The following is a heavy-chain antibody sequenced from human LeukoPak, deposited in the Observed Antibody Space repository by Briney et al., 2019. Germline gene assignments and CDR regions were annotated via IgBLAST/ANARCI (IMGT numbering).Heavy chain of an antibody. CDR3: ARDSTYYYDSGSSGPHYFDN. V-gene: IGHV3-30*01. D-gene: IGHD3-10*01. J-gene: IGHJ4*02. CDR1: GFTFSNYA. Sequence: PGGSLRLSCEASGFTFSNYAMHWVRQAPGKGREWGSIISSGGVYEYYADSVKGRFTISRDNSKNPLYLQLNSLGPEDTAVYYCARDSTYYYDSGSSGPHYFDNWGQGTLVTVSS. CDR2: ISSGGVYE.